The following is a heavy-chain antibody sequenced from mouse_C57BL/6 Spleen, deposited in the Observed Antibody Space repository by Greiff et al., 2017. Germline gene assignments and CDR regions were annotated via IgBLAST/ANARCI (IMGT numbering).Heavy chain of an antibody. CDR2: IDPSDSET. J-gene: IGHJ1*03. CDR1: GYTFTSYW. V-gene: IGHV1-52*01. CDR3: ASSNFDV. Sequence: QVHVKQSGAELVRPGSSVKLSCKASGYTFTSYWMHWVKQRPIQGLEWIGNIDPSDSETHYNQKFKDKATLTVDKSSSTAYMQLSSLTSEDSAVYYCASSNFDVWGTGTTVTVSS.